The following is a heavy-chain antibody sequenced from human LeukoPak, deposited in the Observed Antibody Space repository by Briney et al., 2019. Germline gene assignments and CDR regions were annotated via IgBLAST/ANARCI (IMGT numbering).Heavy chain of an antibody. CDR1: GGTFSSYA. CDR2: IIPIFGTA. D-gene: IGHD1-26*01. CDR3: ARAPLHSGSYGWSAFDI. V-gene: IGHV1-69*05. J-gene: IGHJ3*02. Sequence: SVKVSCKASGGTFSSYAISWVRRAPGQGLEWMGGIIPIFGTANYAQKFQGRVTITTDESTSTAYMELSSLRSEDTAVYYCARAPLHSGSYGWSAFDIWGQGTMVTVSS.